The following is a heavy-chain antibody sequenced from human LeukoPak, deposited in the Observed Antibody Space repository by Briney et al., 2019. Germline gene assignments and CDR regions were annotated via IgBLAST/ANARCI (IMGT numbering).Heavy chain of an antibody. Sequence: GASVKVSCKASGYSFIDYYIHWVRQAPGQGLEWMGWINPNGGGTNYAQKFQGRVTMTGDTSISTAYMELSSLRSDDTAVFYCARGAYGEPTHWGQGALVTVSS. J-gene: IGHJ4*02. CDR1: GYSFIDYY. CDR2: INPNGGGT. V-gene: IGHV1-2*02. D-gene: IGHD4-17*01. CDR3: ARGAYGEPTH.